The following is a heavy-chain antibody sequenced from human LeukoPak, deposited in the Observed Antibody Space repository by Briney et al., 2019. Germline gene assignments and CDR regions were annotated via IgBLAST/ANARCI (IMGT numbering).Heavy chain of an antibody. CDR3: ARASVGWWHDRPYYMDV. Sequence: GGSLRLSCAAYGFTFSSYAMSWVRQAPGKGLECISGFSGSGGSTYYAGSVKGRFTISRDNSKNTLYLQMNSLRAEDTAVYYCARASVGWWHDRPYYMDVWGKGTTVTVSS. CDR2: FSGSGGST. J-gene: IGHJ6*03. CDR1: GFTFSSYA. D-gene: IGHD2-8*02. V-gene: IGHV3-23*01.